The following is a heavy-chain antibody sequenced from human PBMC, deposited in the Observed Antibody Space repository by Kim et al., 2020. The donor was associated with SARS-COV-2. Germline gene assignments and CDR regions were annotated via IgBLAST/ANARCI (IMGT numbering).Heavy chain of an antibody. Sequence: ASVKVSCKASGYTFTGYYMHWVRQAPGQGLEWMGWINPNSGGTNYAQKFQGRVTMTRDTSISTAYMELSRLRSDDTAVYYCASMVSEMATIIEYFQHWGQGTLVTVSS. CDR3: ASMVSEMATIIEYFQH. V-gene: IGHV1-2*02. CDR1: GYTFTGYY. D-gene: IGHD3-10*01. CDR2: INPNSGGT. J-gene: IGHJ1*01.